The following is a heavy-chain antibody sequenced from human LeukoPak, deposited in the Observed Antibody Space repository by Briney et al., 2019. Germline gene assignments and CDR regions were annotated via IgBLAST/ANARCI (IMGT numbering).Heavy chain of an antibody. D-gene: IGHD3-22*01. V-gene: IGHV1-69*13. CDR1: GGTFSSYA. CDR3: ARTGPSYYYDSSGYYYEDY. CDR2: IIPIFGTA. J-gene: IGHJ4*02. Sequence: SVKVSCKASGGTFSSYAISWVRQAPGQGLEWMGGIIPIFGTANYAQKSQGRGTITADESTSTAHMELSSLRSEDTAVYYCARTGPSYYYDSSGYYYEDYWGQGTLVTVSS.